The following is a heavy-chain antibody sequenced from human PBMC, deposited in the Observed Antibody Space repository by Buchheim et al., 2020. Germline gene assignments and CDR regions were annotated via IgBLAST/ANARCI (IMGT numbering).Heavy chain of an antibody. CDR3: AKDRGSYYYGMDV. V-gene: IGHV3-30*18. CDR1: GFSFSTYD. Sequence: QVQLVESGGGVVQPGRSLRLSCAASGFSFSTYDMPWVRQAPGKGLEWVALISYDGSDKYYADAVKGRFTISRDNSKNTLYLQMSSLRGEDTAVYYCAKDRGSYYYGMDVWGQGTT. CDR2: ISYDGSDK. D-gene: IGHD3-10*01. J-gene: IGHJ6*02.